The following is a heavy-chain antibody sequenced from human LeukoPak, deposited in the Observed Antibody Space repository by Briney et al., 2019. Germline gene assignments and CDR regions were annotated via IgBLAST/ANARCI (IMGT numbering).Heavy chain of an antibody. CDR1: YSSVSRCYY. V-gene: IGHV4-38-2*02. J-gene: IGHJ4*01. CDR3: ARGQIRGVGLFDY. Sequence: TLSLTCYVFYSSVSRCYYWGWIRQPPGKGLEWIGSIYHSGSTYHNPSLKSRVTLSVDESKNQFSLKLSSVTAADTAVYYCARGQIRGVGLFDYWGHGTLVTVSS. D-gene: IGHD3-16*01. CDR2: IYHSGST.